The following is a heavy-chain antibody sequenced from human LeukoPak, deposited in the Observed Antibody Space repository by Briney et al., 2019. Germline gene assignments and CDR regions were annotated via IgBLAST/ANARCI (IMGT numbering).Heavy chain of an antibody. CDR1: GGTFSRYA. J-gene: IGHJ5*02. CDR2: IIPIFGTA. V-gene: IGHV1-69*13. D-gene: IGHD6-19*01. Sequence: SSVKVSCKASGGTFSRYAISWVRQAPGQGLEWKGGIIPIFGTANYAQKFQGRVTITADESTSTAYMELSSLRSEDTAVYYCARDLMAVAENWFDPWGQGTLVTVSS. CDR3: ARDLMAVAENWFDP.